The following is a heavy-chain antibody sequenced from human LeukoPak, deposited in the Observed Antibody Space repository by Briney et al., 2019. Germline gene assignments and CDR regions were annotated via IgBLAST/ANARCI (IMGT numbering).Heavy chain of an antibody. J-gene: IGHJ4*02. CDR1: GFTFSSDW. V-gene: IGHV3-7*01. CDR3: ARDVNYFDY. Sequence: GGSLRLSCAASGFTFSSDWMSWVRQAPGKGLEWVANIKQDGSEKYYVDSVKGRFTISRDNAKNSLYLQMNSLRAEDTAVYYCARDVNYFDYWGQGTLVTVSS. CDR2: IKQDGSEK.